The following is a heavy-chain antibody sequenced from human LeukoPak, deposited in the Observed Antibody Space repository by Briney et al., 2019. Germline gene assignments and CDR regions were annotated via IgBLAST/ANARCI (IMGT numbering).Heavy chain of an antibody. D-gene: IGHD3-22*01. CDR3: ARAAPYYYDSSGYYLDFDY. CDR2: ISSSSSYI. CDR1: GFTFSSYS. V-gene: IGHV3-21*01. Sequence: PGGSLRLSCAASGFTFSSYSMNWVRQAPGKGLEWVSSISSSSSYIYYADSVKGRFTISRDNAKNSLYLQMNSLRAEDTAVYYCARAAPYYYDSSGYYLDFDYWGQGTLVTVSS. J-gene: IGHJ4*02.